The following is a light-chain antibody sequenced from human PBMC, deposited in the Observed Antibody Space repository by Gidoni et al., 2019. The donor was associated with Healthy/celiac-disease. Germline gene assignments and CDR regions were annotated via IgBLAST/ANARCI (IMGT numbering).Light chain of an antibody. V-gene: IGKV1-39*01. J-gene: IGKJ2*01. CDR1: QSISSY. CDR2: AAS. CDR3: QQSYSTPHMYT. Sequence: DIQMTQSPSSLSASVGDRVTITCRASQSISSYLNWYQQKPGKAPKLLIYAASSLQSGVPSRFSGSGSGTDFTLTIISLQPEDFATYYCQQSYSTPHMYTFGQGTKLEIK.